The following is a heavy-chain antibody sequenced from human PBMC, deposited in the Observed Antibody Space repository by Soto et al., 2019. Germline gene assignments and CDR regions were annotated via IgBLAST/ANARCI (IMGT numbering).Heavy chain of an antibody. CDR2: IGAARDP. D-gene: IGHD3-10*01. CDR1: GFSFSDYD. J-gene: IGHJ4*01. CDR3: ARDSGYGSGTSVNHYLDY. Sequence: PGGSLRLSCTASGFSFSDYDMHWVRQVPGKGLEWVSTIGAARDPYYTGAVKHRFTISRENARNSMFLQMNSVTVGDTAVYYCARDSGYGSGTSVNHYLDYWGHGILVTVSS. V-gene: IGHV3-13*05.